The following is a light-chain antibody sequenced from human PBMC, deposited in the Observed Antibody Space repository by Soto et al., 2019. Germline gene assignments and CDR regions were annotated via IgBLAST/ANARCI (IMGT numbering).Light chain of an antibody. CDR1: SSDVGGYNY. CDR2: EVS. CDR3: CSSAGRSTYV. Sequence: QSALTQPPSASGSPGQSVTISCTGTSSDVGGYNYVSWYQQHPGKAPKLMIYEVSKRPSGVPDRFSGSKSGNTASLTVSGLQAEDEATYYCCSSAGRSTYVFGSGTKVTVL. J-gene: IGLJ1*01. V-gene: IGLV2-8*01.